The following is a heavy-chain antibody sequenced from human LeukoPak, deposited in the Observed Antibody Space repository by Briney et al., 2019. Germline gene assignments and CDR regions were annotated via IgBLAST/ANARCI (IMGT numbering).Heavy chain of an antibody. CDR1: GFTFSSYG. CDR3: AKDLGGSYPFAFDY. CDR2: ISYDGSNK. V-gene: IGHV3-30*18. Sequence: PGRSLRLSCAASGFTFSSYGMHWVRQAPGKGLEWVAVISYDGSNKYYAESVKGRFTISRDNSKNTLYLQMNSLRAEDTAVYYCAKDLGGSYPFAFDYWGQGTLVTVSS. D-gene: IGHD3-16*01. J-gene: IGHJ4*02.